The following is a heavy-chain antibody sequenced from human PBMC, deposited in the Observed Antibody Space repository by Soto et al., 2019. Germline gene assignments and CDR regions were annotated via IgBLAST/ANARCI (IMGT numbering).Heavy chain of an antibody. D-gene: IGHD5-12*01. J-gene: IGHJ4*02. CDR2: IYYSGST. V-gene: IGHV4-39*01. Sequence: SETLSLTCTVSGGSISSSSYYWGWIRQPPGKGLEWIGCIYYSGSTYYNPSLKSRVTISVDTSKNQFSLKLSSVTAADTAVYYCARQHTVGILDYWGQGTLVTVSS. CDR3: ARQHTVGILDY. CDR1: GGSISSSSYY.